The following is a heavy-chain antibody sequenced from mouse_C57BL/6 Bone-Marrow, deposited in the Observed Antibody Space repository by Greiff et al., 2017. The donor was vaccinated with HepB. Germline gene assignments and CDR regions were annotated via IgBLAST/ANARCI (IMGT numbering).Heavy chain of an antibody. CDR1: GYTFTSYW. D-gene: IGHD2-2*01. CDR2: INPSNGGT. V-gene: IGHV1-53*01. Sequence: VQLQQPGTELVKPGASVKLSCKASGYTFTSYWMHWVKQRPGQGLEWIGNINPSNGGTNYNEKFKSKATLTVDKSSSTAYMQLSSLTSEDSAVYYCARYGVFGYHYFDYWGQGTTLTVSS. J-gene: IGHJ2*01. CDR3: ARYGVFGYHYFDY.